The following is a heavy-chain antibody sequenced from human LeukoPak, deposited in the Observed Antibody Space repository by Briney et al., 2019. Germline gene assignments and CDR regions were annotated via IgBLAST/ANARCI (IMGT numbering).Heavy chain of an antibody. CDR3: ATTYSY. CDR2: ITTSGGDT. J-gene: IGHJ4*02. D-gene: IGHD1-1*01. V-gene: IGHV3-23*01. CDR1: GFTFSSYA. Sequence: GGSLRLSCAASGFTFSSYAMSWVRQAPGKGLEWISTITTSGGDTYYADSVKGRFTISRDNSKNTLYLQMNSPRAEDTAVYYCATTYSYWGQGTLVTVSS.